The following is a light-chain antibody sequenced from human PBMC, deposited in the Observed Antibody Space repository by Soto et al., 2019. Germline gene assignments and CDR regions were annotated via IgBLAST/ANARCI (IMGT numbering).Light chain of an antibody. Sequence: QCVLTHLASVTGSPGQAITIFCTGTSSHVVGYNYVSWYQQHPGKAPKFMIYDVSNRPSGVSNRFSGSKSGNTASLTISGLQAEDEADYYCSSYTTSNTRQIVVGTGTKVTVL. J-gene: IGLJ1*01. CDR2: DVS. CDR3: SSYTTSNTRQIV. V-gene: IGLV2-14*01. CDR1: SSHVVGYNY.